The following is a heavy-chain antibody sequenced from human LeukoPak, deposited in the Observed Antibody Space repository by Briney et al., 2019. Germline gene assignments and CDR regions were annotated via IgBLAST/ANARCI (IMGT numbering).Heavy chain of an antibody. V-gene: IGHV5-51*01. Sequence: GESLKISCKGSGYTFASYWIGWVRQMPGKGLEWMGIIYPGDSDTRYSPSLQGQVTISVDTSIGTAYLQWSSLKASDTAIYYCARQNDFRLDYWGQGTLVTVSS. J-gene: IGHJ4*02. CDR3: ARQNDFRLDY. D-gene: IGHD3-3*01. CDR2: IYPGDSDT. CDR1: GYTFASYW.